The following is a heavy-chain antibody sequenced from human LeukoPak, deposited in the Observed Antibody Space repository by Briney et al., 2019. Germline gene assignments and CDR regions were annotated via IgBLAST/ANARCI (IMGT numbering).Heavy chain of an antibody. CDR2: ISYSGST. Sequence: PSETLSLTCSVSGGSISSSGYYWGWIRQPPGKGLEWIGSISYSGSTYCNTSLKSRVTISVDTSKSQFSLKLSSVTAADTAVYYCARAPYRLAAFDIWGQGTMVTVSS. CDR1: GGSISSSGYY. J-gene: IGHJ3*02. D-gene: IGHD3-9*01. V-gene: IGHV4-39*01. CDR3: ARAPYRLAAFDI.